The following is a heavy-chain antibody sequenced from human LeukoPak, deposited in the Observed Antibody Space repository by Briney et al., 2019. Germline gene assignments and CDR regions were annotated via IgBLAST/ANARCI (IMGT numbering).Heavy chain of an antibody. D-gene: IGHD2-15*01. Sequence: GGSLRLSCAASGFTFSSYAMSWVRQAPGKGLEWVSVIYSGGSTYYADSVKGRFTISRDNSKNTLYLQMNSLRAEDTAVYYCARDMIYCSGGSCYPIYYYYYGMDVWGQGTTVTVSS. CDR2: IYSGGST. J-gene: IGHJ6*02. CDR1: GFTFSSYA. CDR3: ARDMIYCSGGSCYPIYYYYYGMDV. V-gene: IGHV3-66*01.